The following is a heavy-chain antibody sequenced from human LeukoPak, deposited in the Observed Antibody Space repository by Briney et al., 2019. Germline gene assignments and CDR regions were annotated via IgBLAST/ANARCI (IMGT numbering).Heavy chain of an antibody. V-gene: IGHV1-69*05. J-gene: IGHJ6*02. CDR2: IIPIFGTA. CDR1: GGTFSSYA. Sequence: SVNVSCKASGGTFSSYAISWVRQAPGQGLEWMGEIIPIFGTANCAQKFQGRVTITTDESTSTAYMELSSLRSEDTAVYYCARVIAAAGTHYYYGMDVWGQGTTVTVSS. D-gene: IGHD6-13*01. CDR3: ARVIAAAGTHYYYGMDV.